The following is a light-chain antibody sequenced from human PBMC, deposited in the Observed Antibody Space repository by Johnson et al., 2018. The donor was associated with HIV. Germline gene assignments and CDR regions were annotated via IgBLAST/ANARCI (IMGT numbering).Light chain of an antibody. CDR1: SSNIGNNY. CDR3: GTWDTSLGAQYG. V-gene: IGLV1-51*02. CDR2: ENN. Sequence: QSVLTQPPSVSAAPGQKVTISCSGSSSNIGNNYVSWYQQFPGTAPKLLIYENNKRPSGIPDRFSDSRSGTSATLAITGLQTGDEADYYCGTWDTSLGAQYGVGSGTKGAVL. J-gene: IGLJ1*01.